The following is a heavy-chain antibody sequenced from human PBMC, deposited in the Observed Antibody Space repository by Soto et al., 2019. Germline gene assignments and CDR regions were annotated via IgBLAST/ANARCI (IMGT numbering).Heavy chain of an antibody. CDR3: ASNGYYYDSSGYYPGY. D-gene: IGHD3-22*01. J-gene: IGHJ4*02. Sequence: GGSLRLSCAASGFTFSSYGMHWVRQAPGKGLEWVAVIWYDGSNKYYADSVKGRFTISRDNSKNTLYLQMNSLRAEDTAVYYCASNGYYYDSSGYYPGYWGQGTLVTVSS. CDR1: GFTFSSYG. V-gene: IGHV3-33*01. CDR2: IWYDGSNK.